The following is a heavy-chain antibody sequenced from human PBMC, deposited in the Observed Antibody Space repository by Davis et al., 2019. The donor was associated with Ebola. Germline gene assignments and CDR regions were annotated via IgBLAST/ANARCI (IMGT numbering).Heavy chain of an antibody. CDR2: ISSSGSTI. CDR1: GFTFSSYE. CDR3: TGIVVVPAAMPSDYYYGMDV. D-gene: IGHD2-2*01. V-gene: IGHV3-48*03. Sequence: PGGSLRLSCAASGFTFSSYEMNWVRQAPGKGLEWVSYISSSGSTIYYADSVKGRFTISRDNSKNTLYLQMNSLRAEDTAVYNSTGIVVVPAAMPSDYYYGMDVWGQGTTVTVSS. J-gene: IGHJ6*02.